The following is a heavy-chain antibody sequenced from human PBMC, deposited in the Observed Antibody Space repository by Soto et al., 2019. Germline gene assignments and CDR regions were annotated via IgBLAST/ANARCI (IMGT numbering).Heavy chain of an antibody. D-gene: IGHD2-8*01. J-gene: IGHJ6*02. Sequence: QLQLQESGPGLVKPSETLSLTCSVSGGSISSGSDYWGWVRQPPGQGLEWIGNIDYSGTTYYNPSLKRRFTIFVDTSKNHFSLNQSAVTAADTAVYFCAKTWGSCEYCTKGVCYPLDYYYYGMDVWGQGTTVTVSS. CDR2: IDYSGTT. CDR3: AKTWGSCEYCTKGVCYPLDYYYYGMDV. CDR1: GGSISSGSDY. V-gene: IGHV4-39*01.